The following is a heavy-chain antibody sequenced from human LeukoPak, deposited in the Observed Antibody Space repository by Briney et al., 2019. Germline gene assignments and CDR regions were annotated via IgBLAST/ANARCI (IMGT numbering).Heavy chain of an antibody. CDR3: ARVPGSSGWNYYFDY. J-gene: IGHJ4*02. CDR2: ISSGGNTV. V-gene: IGHV3-48*03. Sequence: HPGGSLRLSCAASGFTFSSYEMNWVRQAPGKGLEWVSYISSGGNTVHYADSVKGRFTISRDNTKNSLYLQMNSLRAEDTAVYYCARVPGSSGWNYYFDYWGQGTLVTVSS. CDR1: GFTFSSYE. D-gene: IGHD6-19*01.